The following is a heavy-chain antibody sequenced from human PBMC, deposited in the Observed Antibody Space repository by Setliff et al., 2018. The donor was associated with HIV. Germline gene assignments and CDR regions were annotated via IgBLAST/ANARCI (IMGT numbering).Heavy chain of an antibody. CDR2: IHPNTGST. V-gene: IGHV1-2*06. Sequence: ASVKVSCKTSGYTFTAYYIYWVRQAPGHGLELMGRIHPNTGSTNYLQEFQGRVTITKDTSMSTVYMALTGLTSDDTAVYYCAKQGYSDSLYAFDVWGQGTMVTVS. D-gene: IGHD1-26*01. J-gene: IGHJ3*01. CDR3: AKQGYSDSLYAFDV. CDR1: GYTFTAYY.